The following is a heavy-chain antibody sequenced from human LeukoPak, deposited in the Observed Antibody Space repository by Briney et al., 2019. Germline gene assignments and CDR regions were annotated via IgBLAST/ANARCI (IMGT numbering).Heavy chain of an antibody. CDR1: GFTVSS. CDR3: ARDPSAPEYYYMDV. CDR2: IVGGNT. J-gene: IGHJ6*03. Sequence: GRSLRLSSAASGFTVSSVRQAPDKGLEWVSIIVGGNTYYADSTKGRFTIARDNSKNTLHLQMNSLRAEDTAVYYCARDPSAPEYYYMDVWGKGTTVTVSS. D-gene: IGHD3-10*01. V-gene: IGHV3-38-3*01.